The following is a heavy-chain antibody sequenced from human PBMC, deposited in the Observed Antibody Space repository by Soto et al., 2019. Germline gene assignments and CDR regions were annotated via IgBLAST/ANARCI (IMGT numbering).Heavy chain of an antibody. CDR2: IYYSEST. V-gene: IGHV4-39*01. CDR3: ARHYYDSSCYYSYYFDY. Sequence: PSETLSLTCTVSGGSISSSSYYWGWIRPRPGKGLEWIGSIYYSESTYYNPSLKSRVTISVDTSKDQFSLKLSSVSAADTAVYYCARHYYDSSCYYSYYFDYWGQGTLVTVSS. D-gene: IGHD3-22*01. J-gene: IGHJ4*02. CDR1: GGSISSSSYY.